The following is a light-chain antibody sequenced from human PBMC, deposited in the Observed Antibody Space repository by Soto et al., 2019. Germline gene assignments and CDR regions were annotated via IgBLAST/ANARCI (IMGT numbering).Light chain of an antibody. V-gene: IGKV1-39*01. CDR1: QSINTS. J-gene: IGKJ1*01. CDR3: QESYSFLWGT. Sequence: DIQMTQSPSSLSASVGDRVTITCRTSQSINTSLNWYQQKAGKAPKLLIYGASTLQSGVPLRFSGSGSGTDFTLTISSLQREDFATYYCQESYSFLWGTCGQGTKVEIK. CDR2: GAS.